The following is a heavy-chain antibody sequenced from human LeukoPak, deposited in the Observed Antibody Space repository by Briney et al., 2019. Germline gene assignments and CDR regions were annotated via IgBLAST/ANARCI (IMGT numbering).Heavy chain of an antibody. V-gene: IGHV4-31*03. CDR2: IYYSGST. D-gene: IGHD4-23*01. J-gene: IGHJ4*02. CDR1: GGSISSGGYY. Sequence: SETLSLTCTVSGGSISSGGYYWSWIRQHPGKGLEWIGYIYYSGSTYYNPSLKSRVTISVDTSKNQFSLKLSSVTAADTAVYYCARGSINKNYGGSFDYWGQGTLVTVSS. CDR3: ARGSINKNYGGSFDY.